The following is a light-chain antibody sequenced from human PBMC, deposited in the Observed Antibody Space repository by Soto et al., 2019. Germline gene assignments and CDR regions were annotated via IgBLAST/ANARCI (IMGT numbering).Light chain of an antibody. Sequence: EIVMTQSPATLSVSPGERATLSCRASQSVSSNLAWYQQKPGQAPRLLIYAASTRATGIPARLSASGSGTEFTLPISSLQSEDFAVYYCQQYNNWPPWTFGQGTKVEIK. CDR1: QSVSSN. CDR2: AAS. V-gene: IGKV3-15*01. J-gene: IGKJ1*01. CDR3: QQYNNWPPWT.